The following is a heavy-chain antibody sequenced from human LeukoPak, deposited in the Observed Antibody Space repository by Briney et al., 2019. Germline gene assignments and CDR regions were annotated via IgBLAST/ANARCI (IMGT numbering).Heavy chain of an antibody. CDR3: AKWGDYDVLTGYYVSDY. CDR1: GLSLGNEA. CDR2: ITGSGGNT. Sequence: GACLRLSCEGSGLSLGNEAISWVRQAPGKGLEWVSAITGSGGNTYYADSVKGRFTISRDNSKTTVFLQMNSLRAEDTAVYYCAKWGDYDVLTGYYVSDYWGQGTLVTVSS. J-gene: IGHJ4*02. V-gene: IGHV3-23*01. D-gene: IGHD3-9*01.